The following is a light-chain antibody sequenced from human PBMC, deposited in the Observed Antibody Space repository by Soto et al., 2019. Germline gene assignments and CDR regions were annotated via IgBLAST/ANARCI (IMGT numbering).Light chain of an antibody. CDR1: QSISRY. V-gene: IGKV1-5*01. CDR3: QQYNSYSSFT. J-gene: IGKJ1*01. Sequence: DIQMTQSPSTLSVSVGDRVTITCRASQSISRYLGWYQQKPGKAPKLLIYDASSLESGVPSRFSGSGSGTEFPLTSRSLXGDVFATYYCQQYNSYSSFTFGQGTKVDIQ. CDR2: DAS.